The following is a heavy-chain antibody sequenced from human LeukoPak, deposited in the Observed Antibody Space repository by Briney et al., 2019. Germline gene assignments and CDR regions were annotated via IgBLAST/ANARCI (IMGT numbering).Heavy chain of an antibody. Sequence: SETLSLTCAVYGGSFSGYYWSWIRQPPGKGLEWIGEINHSGSTNYNPSLKSRVTISVDTSKNQFSLKLSSVTAADTAVYYCAEGGYSSGWYVFGRNWFDPWGQGTLVTVSS. CDR3: AEGGYSSGWYVFGRNWFDP. D-gene: IGHD6-19*01. V-gene: IGHV4-34*01. J-gene: IGHJ5*02. CDR1: GGSFSGYY. CDR2: INHSGST.